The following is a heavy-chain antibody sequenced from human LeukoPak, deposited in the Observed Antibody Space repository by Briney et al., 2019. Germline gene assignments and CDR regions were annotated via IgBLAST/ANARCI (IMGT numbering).Heavy chain of an antibody. CDR1: GFTVSSNY. CDR2: IYSDGRM. D-gene: IGHD6-19*01. Sequence: GGSLRLSCAASGFTVSSNYMSWVRQAPGKELEWVSVIYSDGRMYYADSVKGRFTISRDNSKNTLYLQMNSLRADDTAVYYCARAYTSGWYWGSWGQGTLVTVSS. J-gene: IGHJ5*02. V-gene: IGHV3-53*01. CDR3: ARAYTSGWYWGS.